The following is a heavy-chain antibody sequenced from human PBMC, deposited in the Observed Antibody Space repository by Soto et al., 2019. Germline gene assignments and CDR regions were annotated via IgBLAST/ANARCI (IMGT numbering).Heavy chain of an antibody. CDR3: EKATMNYWYFDL. Sequence: EVQLLESGGGLVQPGGSLRLSCAASGFTFSSYAMTWVRQAPGKGLEWVSAIATSGGVTYFADSVKGRFTISRDNSENTLYLQMSSLRAEDTAVYYCEKATMNYWYFDLWGRGTLVTVSS. V-gene: IGHV3-23*01. J-gene: IGHJ2*01. CDR2: IATSGGVT. D-gene: IGHD5-12*01. CDR1: GFTFSSYA.